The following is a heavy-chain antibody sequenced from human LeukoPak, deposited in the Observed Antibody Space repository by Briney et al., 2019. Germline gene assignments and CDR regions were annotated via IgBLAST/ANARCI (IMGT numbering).Heavy chain of an antibody. CDR1: GFTFSSYA. J-gene: IGHJ4*02. V-gene: IGHV3-23*01. CDR2: ISGSGGST. Sequence: GGSLRLSCAASGFTFSSYAMSWVRQAPGKGLEWVSAISGSGGSTYYADSVKGRFTISRDKSKNALYLQMNSLRAEDTAVYYCASQGYCSGGSCSSNYWGQGTLVTVSS. D-gene: IGHD2-15*01. CDR3: ASQGYCSGGSCSSNY.